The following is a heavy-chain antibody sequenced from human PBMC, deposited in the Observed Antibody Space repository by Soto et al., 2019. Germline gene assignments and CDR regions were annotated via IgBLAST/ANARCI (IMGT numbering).Heavy chain of an antibody. Sequence: ASVKVSCKASGYTFTSYYMHWVRQAPGQGLEWMGIINPSGGSTSYAQKFQGRVTMTRDTSTSTVYMELSSLRSEDTAVYYCARGRDIVVVPAAMPVNYYFDHRGQGTLVTVSS. CDR1: GYTFTSYY. J-gene: IGHJ4*02. V-gene: IGHV1-46*03. CDR2: INPSGGST. CDR3: ARGRDIVVVPAAMPVNYYFDH. D-gene: IGHD2-2*01.